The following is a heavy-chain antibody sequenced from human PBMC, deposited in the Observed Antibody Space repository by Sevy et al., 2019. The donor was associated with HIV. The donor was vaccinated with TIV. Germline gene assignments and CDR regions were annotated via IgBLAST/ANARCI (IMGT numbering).Heavy chain of an antibody. CDR1: GGSISSVNW. V-gene: IGHV4-4*02. CDR3: ARGGETPRGFDP. J-gene: IGHJ5*02. CDR2: IYHSGST. D-gene: IGHD3-16*01. Sequence: SETMSLTCAVSGGSISSVNWWHWVRQPPGKGLERIGEIYHSGSTNYNPSLKSRVTRSVDNSKNQFSLKLSSVTAADTAVYYCARGGETPRGFDPWGQGSLVTVSS.